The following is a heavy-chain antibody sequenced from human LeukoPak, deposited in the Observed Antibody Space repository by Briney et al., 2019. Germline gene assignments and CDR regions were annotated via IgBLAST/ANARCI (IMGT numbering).Heavy chain of an antibody. CDR2: IKPDGSVK. Sequence: GGSLRLSCAASGFTFSSYVMHWVRQAPGKGLEWVANIKPDGSVKNYVDSVKGRFTISRDNSKNTLYLQMNSLRAEDTAVYYCASGGDAGYGYFDYWGQGTLVTVSS. CDR3: ASGGDAGYGYFDY. D-gene: IGHD2-21*01. V-gene: IGHV3-7*03. CDR1: GFTFSSYV. J-gene: IGHJ4*02.